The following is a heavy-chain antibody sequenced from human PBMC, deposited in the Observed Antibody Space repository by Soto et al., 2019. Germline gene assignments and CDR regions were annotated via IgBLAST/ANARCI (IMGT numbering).Heavy chain of an antibody. CDR2: ITGRGNAK. D-gene: IGHD3-10*01. Sequence: EVQLAESGGGLVQPGESLRLSCLASGFTLSRYEVIWVRQPPGKGLEWLAFITGRGNAKLYADSVKGRFTISIDNANNLVSLQMNSPRAEETGVYYCATVGYTDYYGSETYKNPPKDYFYGMDVWGQGTTVTVS. J-gene: IGHJ6*02. V-gene: IGHV3-48*03. CDR1: GFTLSRYE. CDR3: ATVGYTDYYGSETYKNPPKDYFYGMDV.